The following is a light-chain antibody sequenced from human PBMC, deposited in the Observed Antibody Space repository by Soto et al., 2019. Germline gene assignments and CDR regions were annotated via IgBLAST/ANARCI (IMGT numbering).Light chain of an antibody. CDR2: GAS. V-gene: IGKV3-15*01. Sequence: EIVMTQSPASLSVSPGETATLSCRASQSISNSLAWYQQKPGQAPSLLIYGASTRATGIPARFSGSGSGTEFTLTISSLQSEDSEIYYCQQYHNWPPRTFGQGTKLEIK. CDR3: QQYHNWPPRT. CDR1: QSISNS. J-gene: IGKJ2*01.